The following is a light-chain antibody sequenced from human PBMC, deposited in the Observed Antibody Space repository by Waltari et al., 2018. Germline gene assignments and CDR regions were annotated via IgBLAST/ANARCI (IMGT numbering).Light chain of an antibody. CDR1: QRLTKRY. J-gene: IGKJ2*01. CDR2: GAP. CDR3: QQYGSSVLYT. Sequence: ASQRLTKRYLDWYQQNPGRAPRLLIYGAPSRAAGIPDRFSGSGAGTDFTLNISRLEPEDFAVYYCQQYGSSVLYTFGQGTKLEIK. V-gene: IGKV3-20*01.